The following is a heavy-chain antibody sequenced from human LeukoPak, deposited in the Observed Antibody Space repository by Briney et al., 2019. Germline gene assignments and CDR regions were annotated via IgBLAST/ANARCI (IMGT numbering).Heavy chain of an antibody. J-gene: IGHJ6*03. CDR3: ARVPASSGYYYSYYYMDA. D-gene: IGHD3-22*01. V-gene: IGHV3-21*01. CDR2: ISRSRSYI. Sequence: GGSLRLSCAAAGFTFGSDSMNWVRQAPGKGLEWVASISRSRSYIYYADSVKGRFTISRDNAKNSLYLQMNSLRAEDTAVYYCARVPASSGYYYSYYYMDAWGKGTTVTVSS. CDR1: GFTFGSDS.